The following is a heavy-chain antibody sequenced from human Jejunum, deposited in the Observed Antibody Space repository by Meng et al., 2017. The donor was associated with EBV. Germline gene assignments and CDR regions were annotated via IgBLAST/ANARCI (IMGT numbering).Heavy chain of an antibody. Sequence: LVRSGAEVKKPGASVKVSCKASAYTFAGYYMHRVRQAPGQGLEWMGRINPNSGGANYAQKFQGRVTMTRDTSISTAYMELSRLRSDDTAVYYCAREGLVGDLRYYDLWGRGTLVTVSS. D-gene: IGHD3-16*01. CDR2: INPNSGGA. V-gene: IGHV1-2*06. J-gene: IGHJ2*01. CDR1: AYTFAGYY. CDR3: AREGLVGDLRYYDL.